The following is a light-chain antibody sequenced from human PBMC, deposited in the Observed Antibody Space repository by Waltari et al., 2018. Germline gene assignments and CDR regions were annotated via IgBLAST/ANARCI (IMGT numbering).Light chain of an antibody. V-gene: IGKV1-27*01. CDR1: QDISNS. CDR2: ASS. CDR3: QNYDRVPWT. J-gene: IGKJ1*01. Sequence: DIQMTQSPSSLSASVGDRLTISCRASQDISNSLAWYQQLPGKVPKLLISASSALQSGVPSRISGSGSGSDFTLTINNLQTEDFATYYWQNYDRVPWTFGPGTRVDVK.